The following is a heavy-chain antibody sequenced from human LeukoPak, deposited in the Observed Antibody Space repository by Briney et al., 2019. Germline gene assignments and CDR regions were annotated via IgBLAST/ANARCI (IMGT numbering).Heavy chain of an antibody. V-gene: IGHV4-39*01. CDR3: ARADWDTAMIDY. J-gene: IGHJ4*02. D-gene: IGHD5-18*01. CDR1: AGSISSNSYY. Sequence: SETLSLTCTVSAGSISSNSYYWGWIRQPPGKGLQWIGSIYYSGSTYYNPSLKSRVTISVDTSKNQFSLKLSSVTAADTAVYYCARADWDTAMIDYWGQGTLVTVSS. CDR2: IYYSGST.